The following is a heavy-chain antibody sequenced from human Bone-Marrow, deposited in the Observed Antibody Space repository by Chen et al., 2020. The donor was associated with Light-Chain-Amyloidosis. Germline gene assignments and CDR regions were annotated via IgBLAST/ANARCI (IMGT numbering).Heavy chain of an antibody. CDR3: ARDLNWGWTFGAFDI. CDR2: IYHSGST. D-gene: IGHD7-27*01. Sequence: QVQLQESGPGLVKPSETLSLTCAVSGSSISSGYYWCWIRQPPGKGLEWIGSIYHSGSTYYNPSLKSRVTISVDTSKNQFSLKLSSVTAADTAVYYCARDLNWGWTFGAFDIWGQGTMVTVSS. V-gene: IGHV4-38-2*02. J-gene: IGHJ3*02. CDR1: GSSISSGYY.